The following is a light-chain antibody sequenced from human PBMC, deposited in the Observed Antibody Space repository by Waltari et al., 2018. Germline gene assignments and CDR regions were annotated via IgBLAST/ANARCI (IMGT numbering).Light chain of an antibody. J-gene: IGKJ1*01. CDR1: QSVGSSS. CDR2: RAS. CDR3: QQHGTLPVT. Sequence: EIVLTQTPGTASLSPGERVTLSCRASQSVGSSSLAWYQQKPGQAPRLVIYRASRRATGIPHRVSGSGSGAEFGLIISRLEPEDFTVQYCQQHGTLPVTFGQGTKVEIK. V-gene: IGKV3-20*01.